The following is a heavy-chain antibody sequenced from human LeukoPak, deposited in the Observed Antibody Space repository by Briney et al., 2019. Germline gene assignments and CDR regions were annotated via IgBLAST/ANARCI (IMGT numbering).Heavy chain of an antibody. J-gene: IGHJ5*02. CDR1: GYSFTSYW. CDR3: ARRGGYCSSTSCYPRNWFDP. Sequence: HGESLKISCKGPGYSFTSYWIAWVRQMPGKGLEWMGIIYPGDSDTRYSPSFQGQVTISADKSISTAYLQWSSLKASDTAMYYCARRGGYCSSTSCYPRNWFDPWGQGTLVTVSS. D-gene: IGHD2-2*01. CDR2: IYPGDSDT. V-gene: IGHV5-51*01.